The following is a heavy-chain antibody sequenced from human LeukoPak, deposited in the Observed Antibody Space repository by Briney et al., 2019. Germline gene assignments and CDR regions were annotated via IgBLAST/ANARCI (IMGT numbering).Heavy chain of an antibody. V-gene: IGHV4-34*01. D-gene: IGHD2-21*02. CDR2: INHSGST. J-gene: IGHJ4*02. Sequence: SETLSLTCAVYGGSFSGYYWSWIRQPPGKGLEWIGEINHSGSTNYNPSLKSRATISVDTSKNQFSLKLSSVTAADTAVYYCAAAYCGGDCYPSFDYWGQGTLVTVSS. CDR1: GGSFSGYY. CDR3: AAAYCGGDCYPSFDY.